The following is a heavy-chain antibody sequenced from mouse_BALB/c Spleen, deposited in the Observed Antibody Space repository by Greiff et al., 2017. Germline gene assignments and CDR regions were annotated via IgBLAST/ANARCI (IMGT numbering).Heavy chain of an antibody. CDR3: ARMDYYAMDY. J-gene: IGHJ4*01. CDR2: IFPGSGNT. V-gene: IGHV1-66*01. CDR1: GYSFTSYY. Sequence: VHLVESGPELVKPGASVKISCKASGYSFTSYYIHWVKQRPGQGLEWIGWIFPGSGNTKYNEKFKGKATLTADTSSSTAYMQLSSLTSEDSAVYFCARMDYYAMDYWGQGTSVTVSS.